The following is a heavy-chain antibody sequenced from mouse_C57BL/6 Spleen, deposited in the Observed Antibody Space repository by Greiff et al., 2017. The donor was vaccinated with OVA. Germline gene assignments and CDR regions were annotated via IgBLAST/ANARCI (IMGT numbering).Heavy chain of an antibody. CDR2: IWSGGST. V-gene: IGHV2-2*01. Sequence: VQRVESGPGLVQPSQSLSITCTVSGFSLTSYGVHWVRQSPGKGLEWLGVIWSGGSTDDNAAFISRLSISKDNSKSQVFFKMNSLQADDTAIYYCARNDYDYDQAWFAYWGQGTLVTVSA. D-gene: IGHD2-4*01. CDR1: GFSLTSYG. CDR3: ARNDYDYDQAWFAY. J-gene: IGHJ3*01.